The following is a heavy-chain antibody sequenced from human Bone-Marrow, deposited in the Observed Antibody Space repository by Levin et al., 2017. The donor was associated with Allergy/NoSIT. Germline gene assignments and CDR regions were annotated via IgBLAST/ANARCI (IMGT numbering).Heavy chain of an antibody. J-gene: IGHJ4*02. CDR2: LDSEDGET. V-gene: IGHV1-24*01. Sequence: ASVKVSCKVSGYSLTEVAIHWVRQAPGKGLEWMGGLDSEDGETMDAQKFHGRLIMTEDTSTGTAYMELSSLRSDDTAIYYCATAADTILVNFGHWGQGTVVTVSS. CDR3: ATAADTILVNFGH. D-gene: IGHD5-18*01. CDR1: GYSLTEVA.